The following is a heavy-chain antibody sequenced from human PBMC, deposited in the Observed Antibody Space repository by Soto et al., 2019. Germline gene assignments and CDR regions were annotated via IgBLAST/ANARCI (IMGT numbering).Heavy chain of an antibody. J-gene: IGHJ4*02. CDR1: GDSVSSNSAA. Sequence: QSQTLSLTCAISGDSVSSNSAAWNWIRQSPSRGLEWLGRTYYRSKWYNDYAVSVKSRITINPDTSKNQFSLRLNSVTPEDTAVYYCAREGDSSSWIGQIDYWGQGTLVTVSS. V-gene: IGHV6-1*01. D-gene: IGHD6-13*01. CDR3: AREGDSSSWIGQIDY. CDR2: TYYRSKWYN.